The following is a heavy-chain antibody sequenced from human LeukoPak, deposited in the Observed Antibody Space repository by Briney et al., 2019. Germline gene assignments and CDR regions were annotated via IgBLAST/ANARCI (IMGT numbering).Heavy chain of an antibody. CDR2: INYSGST. CDR1: GGSFSGYY. D-gene: IGHD6-13*01. J-gene: IGHJ4*02. V-gene: IGHV4-34*01. Sequence: SETLSLTCAVYGGSFSGYYWSWIRQPPGKGLEWIGEINYSGSTNYNPSLKSRVTISVDTSKNQFSLKVSSVTAADTAVHYCARGLRWAAPGMAYWGQGTLVTVSS. CDR3: ARGLRWAAPGMAY.